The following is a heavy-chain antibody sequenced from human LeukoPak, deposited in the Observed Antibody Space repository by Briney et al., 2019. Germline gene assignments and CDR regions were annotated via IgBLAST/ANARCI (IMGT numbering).Heavy chain of an antibody. Sequence: PGGSLRLSCAASGITFSSYGMSWVRQAPGKGLEWVSSISSTGGTTYYADSVKGRFTISRDNSKNTLYLQMNSLRAEDTAVYYCARDSGSYYGSGSYPAFDIWGQGTMVTVSS. V-gene: IGHV3-23*01. CDR3: ARDSGSYYGSGSYPAFDI. D-gene: IGHD3-10*01. CDR2: ISSTGGTT. CDR1: GITFSSYG. J-gene: IGHJ3*02.